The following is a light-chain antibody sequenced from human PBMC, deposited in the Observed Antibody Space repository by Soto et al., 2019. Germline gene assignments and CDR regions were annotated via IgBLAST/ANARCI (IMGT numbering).Light chain of an antibody. CDR3: QQYGSSQYT. J-gene: IGKJ2*01. V-gene: IGKV3-20*01. CDR1: QSVSSSY. CDR2: GGS. Sequence: IVLTQSPGTLSLSPGERATLSYRASQSVSSSYLAWYQQKPGQSPRLVIYGGSTRAIGIPARFSGSGSGTDFTLTISRLEPEDFAIYYCQQYGSSQYTFGQGTKVEVK.